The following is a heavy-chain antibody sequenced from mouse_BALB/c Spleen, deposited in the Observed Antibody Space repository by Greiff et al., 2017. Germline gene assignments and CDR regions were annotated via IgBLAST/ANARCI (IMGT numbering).Heavy chain of an antibody. CDR3: ARDGFTTVVPFDY. D-gene: IGHD1-1*01. CDR1: GFTFTDYY. CDR2: IRNKANGYTT. Sequence: EVQRVESGGGLVQPGGSLRLSCATSGFTFTDYYMSWVRQPPGKALEWLGFIRNKANGYTTEYSASVKGRFTISRDNSQSILYLQMNTLRAEDSATYYCARDGFTTVVPFDYWGQGTTLTVSS. J-gene: IGHJ2*01. V-gene: IGHV7-3*02.